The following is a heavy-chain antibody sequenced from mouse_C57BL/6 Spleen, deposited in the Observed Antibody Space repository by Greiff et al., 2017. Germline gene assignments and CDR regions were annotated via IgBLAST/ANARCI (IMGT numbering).Heavy chain of an antibody. D-gene: IGHD1-1*01. V-gene: IGHV5-9*01. CDR3: ARHRDYGSSSYYYAMDY. Sequence: EVKLVESGGGLVKPGGSLKLSCAASGFTFSSYTMSWVRQTPEKRLEWVATISGGGGNTYYPDSVKGRFTISRDNAKNTLYLQMSSLRSEDTALYYCARHRDYGSSSYYYAMDYWGQGTSVTVSS. CDR2: ISGGGGNT. CDR1: GFTFSSYT. J-gene: IGHJ4*01.